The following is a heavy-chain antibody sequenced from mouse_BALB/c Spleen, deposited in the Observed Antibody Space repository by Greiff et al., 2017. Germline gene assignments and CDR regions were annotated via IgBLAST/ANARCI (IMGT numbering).Heavy chain of an antibody. V-gene: IGHV5-4*02. Sequence: DVKLVESGGGLVKPGGSLKLSCAASGFTFSDYYMYWVRQTPEKRLEWVATISDGGSYTYYPDSVKGRFTISRDNAKNNLYLQMSSLKSEDTAMYYCARVDTTAYWYFDVWGAGTTVTVSS. CDR3: ARVDTTAYWYFDV. CDR2: ISDGGSYT. J-gene: IGHJ1*01. D-gene: IGHD1-2*01. CDR1: GFTFSDYY.